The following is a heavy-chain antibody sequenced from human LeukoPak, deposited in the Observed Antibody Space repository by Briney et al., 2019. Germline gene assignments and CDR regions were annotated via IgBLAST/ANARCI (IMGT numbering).Heavy chain of an antibody. CDR3: ARDYYDSSGYYFGAFDI. D-gene: IGHD3-22*01. Sequence: GGSLRLSCAASGFTFSSYGMHWVRQAPGKGLEWVAVIWYDGSKECYADSVKGRFTISRDNSKNTLYLQMNSPRAEDTAVYYCARDYYDSSGYYFGAFDIWGQGTMVTVSS. V-gene: IGHV3-33*01. CDR1: GFTFSSYG. J-gene: IGHJ3*02. CDR2: IWYDGSKE.